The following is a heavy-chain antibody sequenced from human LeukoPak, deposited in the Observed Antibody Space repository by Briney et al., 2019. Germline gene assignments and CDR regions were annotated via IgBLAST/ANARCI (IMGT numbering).Heavy chain of an antibody. D-gene: IGHD2-8*01. V-gene: IGHV1-2*02. CDR3: ARGYCTNGVCYRAGAYDY. CDR2: INPNSGGT. CDR1: GYTFTGYY. J-gene: IGHJ4*02. Sequence: ASVKVSCKASGYTFTGYYMHWVRQAPGQGLEWMGWINPNSGGTNYAQKFQGRVTMTRDTSISTAYVELSRLRSDDTAVYYCARGYCTNGVCYRAGAYDYWGQGTLVTVSS.